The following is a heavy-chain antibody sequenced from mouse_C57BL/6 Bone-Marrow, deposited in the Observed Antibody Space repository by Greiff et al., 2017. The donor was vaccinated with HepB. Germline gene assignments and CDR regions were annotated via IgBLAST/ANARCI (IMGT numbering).Heavy chain of an antibody. D-gene: IGHD2-4*01. CDR1: GFNINDYY. J-gene: IGHJ4*01. V-gene: IGHV14-2*01. CDR2: IDPEDGET. CDR3: ASGDYLYYAMDY. Sequence: EVQRVESGAELVKPGASVKLSCTASGFNINDYYMHWVKQRTEQGLEWIGRIDPEDGETKYAPKFQGKATITADTSSNTAYLQLSSLTSEDAAVYYCASGDYLYYAMDYWGQGTSVTVYS.